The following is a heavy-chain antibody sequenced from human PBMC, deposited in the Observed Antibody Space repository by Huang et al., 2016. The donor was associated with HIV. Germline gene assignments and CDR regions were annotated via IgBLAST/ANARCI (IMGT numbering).Heavy chain of an antibody. V-gene: IGHV3-74*01. J-gene: IGHJ6*03. CDR1: GFTFSSDW. CDR2: INSDGSRT. D-gene: IGHD2-2*01. Sequence: DVQLVESGGGLAQPGGSLRLSCAASGFTFSSDWMYWVRQAPGKGVVVVSRINSDGSRTTYADDVKCRFTISRDNAKNELYLQMNSLRAEDTAVYYCARQYQVLSGGYYYYSMDVWGTGTTVTVSS. CDR3: ARQYQVLSGGYYYYSMDV.